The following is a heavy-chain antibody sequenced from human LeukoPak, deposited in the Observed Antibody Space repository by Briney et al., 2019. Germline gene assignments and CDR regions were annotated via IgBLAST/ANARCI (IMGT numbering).Heavy chain of an antibody. D-gene: IGHD3-10*01. CDR3: ARDNSPELWFGNPNWFDP. Sequence: GALRLSCAASGFTFSSYSMNWVRQAPGKGLEWVSSISSSSSYIYYADSVKGRFTISRDNAKNSLYLQMNSLRAEDTAVYYCARDNSPELWFGNPNWFDPWGQGTLVTVSS. CDR1: GFTFSSYS. J-gene: IGHJ5*02. V-gene: IGHV3-21*01. CDR2: ISSSSSYI.